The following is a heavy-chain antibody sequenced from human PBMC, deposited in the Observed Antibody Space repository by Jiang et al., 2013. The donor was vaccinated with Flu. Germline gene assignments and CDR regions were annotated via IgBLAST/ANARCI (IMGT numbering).Heavy chain of an antibody. Sequence: SGAEVKKPGASVKVSCKASGYSFTSLPIHWVRQAPGQRLEWMGWINAGDGYTEYSQKFQGTVSITRDTSANIVYLELSSLRSEDTAVYYCARDRTYDIVGGSYRSRGEFDYWAREPWSPSPQ. CDR3: ARDRTYDIVGGSYRSRGEFDY. CDR2: INAGDGYT. CDR1: GYSFTSLP. D-gene: IGHD3-16*02. J-gene: IGHJ4*02. V-gene: IGHV1-3*01.